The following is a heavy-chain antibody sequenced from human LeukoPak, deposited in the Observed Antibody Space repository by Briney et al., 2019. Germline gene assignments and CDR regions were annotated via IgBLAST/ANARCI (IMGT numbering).Heavy chain of an antibody. V-gene: IGHV4-38-2*02. CDR1: GYSISSGYY. CDR2: IYHRGST. CDR3: ATLPANQLRGFDY. J-gene: IGHJ4*02. Sequence: SETLSLTCTVSGYSISSGYYWGWIRQPPGKGLEWIGSIYHRGSTYYNPSLKSRVTISVDTSKNQFSLKLSSVTAADTALYYCATLPANQLRGFDYWGQGTLVTVSS. D-gene: IGHD2-2*01.